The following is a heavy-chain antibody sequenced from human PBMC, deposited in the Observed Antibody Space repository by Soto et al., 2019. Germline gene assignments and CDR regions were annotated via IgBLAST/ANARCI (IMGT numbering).Heavy chain of an antibody. CDR2: ISYDGSNK. V-gene: IGHV3-30*03. CDR1: GFTFSSYG. CDR3: AQSWGYNAASLY. J-gene: IGHJ4*02. Sequence: GGSLRLCCAASGFTFSSYGMHWVRQAPGKGLEWVAVISYDGSNKYYADSVKGRFTISRDNSKNTLYLQMNSLRAEDTAVYYCAQSWGYNAASLYWGQAILVTVSS. D-gene: IGHD3-10*01.